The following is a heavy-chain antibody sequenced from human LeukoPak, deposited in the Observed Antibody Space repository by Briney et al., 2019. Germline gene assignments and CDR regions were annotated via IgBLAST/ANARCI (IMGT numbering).Heavy chain of an antibody. V-gene: IGHV4-34*01. CDR2: INHSGST. CDR1: GGSFSGYY. CDR3: ARGQSLQLVRTGALDP. D-gene: IGHD6-6*01. J-gene: IGHJ5*02. Sequence: PSETLSLTCAVYGGSFSGYYWSWIRQPPGKGLEWIGEINHSGSTNYNPSLKSRVTISVDTSKNQFSLKLSSVTAADTAVYYCARGQSLQLVRTGALDPWGQGTLVTVSS.